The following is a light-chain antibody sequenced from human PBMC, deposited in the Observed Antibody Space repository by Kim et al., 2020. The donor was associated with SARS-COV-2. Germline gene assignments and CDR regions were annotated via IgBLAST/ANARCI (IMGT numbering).Light chain of an antibody. V-gene: IGLV2-14*04. J-gene: IGLJ3*02. CDR3: SSFRSGNTLV. CDR1: RSDVAAYNF. CDR2: DVD. Sequence: QSITISCTVTRSDVAAYNFVSWCHQYPGEAPTVIIYDVDVRPSGVSNRFSGSKSGNTASLTISEVQAEDEGDYYCSSFRSGNTLVFGGGTQLTVL.